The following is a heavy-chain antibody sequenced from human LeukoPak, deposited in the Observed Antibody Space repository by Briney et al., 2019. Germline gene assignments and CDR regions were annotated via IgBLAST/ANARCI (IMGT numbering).Heavy chain of an antibody. CDR3: AREPPIGAGGADL. Sequence: GGSLRLSCAASGFTFSSYSMNWVRQAPGRGLEWSSHISSSRSNIYYADSVKGRFTISRDNGRNSLYLQMNSLRDEDTAVYYCAREPPIGAGGADLWGQGTLVTVSS. CDR1: GFTFSSYS. J-gene: IGHJ5*02. D-gene: IGHD6-13*01. CDR2: ISSSRSNI. V-gene: IGHV3-48*02.